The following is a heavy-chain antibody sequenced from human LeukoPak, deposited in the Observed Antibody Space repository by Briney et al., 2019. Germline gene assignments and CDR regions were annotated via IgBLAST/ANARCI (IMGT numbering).Heavy chain of an antibody. J-gene: IGHJ5*02. D-gene: IGHD5-18*01. CDR3: ARHPTALVSYGFDP. Sequence: PSETLSLTCTVSGGSFSNYYWSWIRQPPGKGLEWIGYIYYSGSTNYNPSLKTRVTISVDTSKNQFSLNLSSVTAADTAVYYCARHPTALVSYGFDPWGQGTLVTVSS. V-gene: IGHV4-59*08. CDR1: GGSFSNYY. CDR2: IYYSGST.